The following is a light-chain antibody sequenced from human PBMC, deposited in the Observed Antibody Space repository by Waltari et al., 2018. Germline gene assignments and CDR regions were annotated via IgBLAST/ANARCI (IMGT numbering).Light chain of an antibody. J-gene: IGLJ2*01. V-gene: IGLV1-44*01. CDR2: RNN. CDR3: SAWDDSLNGQVV. Sequence: QSLLTQPPSASGTTGQRATNSRSGSWSTIGSNAVRWYQHPPGTAPKPLIHRNNRRPSGVPDRFSCSKSGTSASLVISGLQSADEADYYCSAWDDSLNGQVVFGGGTKVTVL. CDR1: WSTIGSNA.